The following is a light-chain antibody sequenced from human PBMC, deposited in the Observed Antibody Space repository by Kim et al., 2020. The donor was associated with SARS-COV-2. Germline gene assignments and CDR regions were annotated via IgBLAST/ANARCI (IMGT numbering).Light chain of an antibody. CDR1: VSDVGSYNL. V-gene: IGLV2-23*02. CDR2: EVS. J-gene: IGLJ3*02. CDR3: CSYAGSNTPWV. Sequence: QSVLTQPASVSGSPGQSITISCTGTVSDVGSYNLVSWYQHHPGKAPKLMIYEVSERPSGVSNRFSGSKSDNTASLTISGLQAEDEADYYCCSYAGSNTPWVFGGGTQLTVL.